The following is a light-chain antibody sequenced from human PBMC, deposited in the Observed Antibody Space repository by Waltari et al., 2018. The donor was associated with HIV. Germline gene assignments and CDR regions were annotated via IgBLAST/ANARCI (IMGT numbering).Light chain of an antibody. J-gene: IGLJ2*01. CDR1: SSNIGSNA. Sequence: QSVLTQPPSASGTPGQRVTISCSGSSSNIGSNAVNWYQQLPGTAPKLLIYSNNQRPSGVPDRFSGSKSGTSASLAISGLQSDNEADYYCCSYAGSGSPYVVFGGGTKLTVL. V-gene: IGLV1-44*01. CDR3: CSYAGSGSPYVV. CDR2: SNN.